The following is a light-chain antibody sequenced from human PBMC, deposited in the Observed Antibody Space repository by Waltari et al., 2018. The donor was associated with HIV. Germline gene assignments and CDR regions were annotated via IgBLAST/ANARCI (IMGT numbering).Light chain of an antibody. CDR2: DVT. Sequence: QSALTQPASVSGSPGQSITISCTGTSNDLGRYYLGPWYQPQPGRAPKLIIYDVTKWPSGVSHRFSGSKSGATASLTISGLQAEDEADYYCCSYAGITTWVFGGGTKVTVL. CDR1: SNDLGRYYL. V-gene: IGLV2-23*02. J-gene: IGLJ3*02. CDR3: CSYAGITTWV.